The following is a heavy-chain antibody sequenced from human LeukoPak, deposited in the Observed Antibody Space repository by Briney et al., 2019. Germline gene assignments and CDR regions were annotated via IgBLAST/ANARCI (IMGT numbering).Heavy chain of an antibody. CDR1: GGSFSGYY. CDR2: INHSGST. V-gene: IGHV4-34*01. D-gene: IGHD3-10*01. Sequence: SETLSLTCAVYGGSFSGYYWSWIRQPPGKGLEWIGEINHSGSTNYNPSLKTRVTISVDTSKNQFSLKLSSVTAADTAVYYCASTLGHPYYYYMDVWGKGTTVTVSS. CDR3: ASTLGHPYYYYMDV. J-gene: IGHJ6*03.